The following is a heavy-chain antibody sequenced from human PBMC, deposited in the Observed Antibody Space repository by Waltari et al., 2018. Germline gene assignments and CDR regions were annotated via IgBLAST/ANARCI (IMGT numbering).Heavy chain of an antibody. CDR3: ASGILWRSYLDY. D-gene: IGHD5-12*01. Sequence: QVQLVQSGAEVKKPGSSVKVSCKASGGTFSSYAISWVRQAPGQGVEWMGGIIRDGGTANYAQKFQGRVPTTSDKTASTAYMEVSSVRSEATAVYYCASGILWRSYLDYWGQGTLVTVSS. CDR1: GGTFSSYA. CDR2: IIRDGGTA. V-gene: IGHV1-69*14. J-gene: IGHJ4*02.